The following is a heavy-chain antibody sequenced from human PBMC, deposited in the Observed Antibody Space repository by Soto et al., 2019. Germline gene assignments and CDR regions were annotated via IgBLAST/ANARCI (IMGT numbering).Heavy chain of an antibody. D-gene: IGHD2-15*01. Sequence: EASVKVSCKASGGTFSSYTISWVRQAPGQGLEWMGRITPILGLVNYAQKFQGRVTITADRSTSTAYMELSSLRPEDTAVYYCARWGSGYWGQGTLVTVSS. CDR3: ARWGSGY. J-gene: IGHJ4*02. CDR1: GGTFSSYT. CDR2: ITPILGLV. V-gene: IGHV1-69*02.